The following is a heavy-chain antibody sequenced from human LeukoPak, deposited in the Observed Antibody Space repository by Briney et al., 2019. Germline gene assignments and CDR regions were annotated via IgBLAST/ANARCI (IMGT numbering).Heavy chain of an antibody. J-gene: IGHJ4*02. CDR2: TNHSGST. CDR3: ARGTSRDGYALDY. D-gene: IGHD5-12*01. CDR1: GGSFSGYY. V-gene: IGHV4-34*01. Sequence: PSETLSLTCAVYGGSFSGYYWSWIRQPPGKGLEWIGETNHSGSTNYNPSLKSRVTISVDTSKNQFSLKLSSVTAADTAVYYCARGTSRDGYALDYWGQGTLVTVSS.